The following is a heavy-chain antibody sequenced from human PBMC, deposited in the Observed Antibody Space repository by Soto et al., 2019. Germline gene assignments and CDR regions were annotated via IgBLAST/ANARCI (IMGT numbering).Heavy chain of an antibody. J-gene: IGHJ6*03. V-gene: IGHV4-59*01. CDR3: ARAYYDFWSGYRNQYYYMDV. CDR1: GGSISSYY. Sequence: SETLSLTCTVSGGSISSYYWSWIRQPPGKGLEWIGYIYYSGSTNYNPSLKSRVTISVDTSKNQFSLKLSSVTAADTAVYYCARAYYDFWSGYRNQYYYMDVWGKGTTVTVSS. D-gene: IGHD3-3*01. CDR2: IYYSGST.